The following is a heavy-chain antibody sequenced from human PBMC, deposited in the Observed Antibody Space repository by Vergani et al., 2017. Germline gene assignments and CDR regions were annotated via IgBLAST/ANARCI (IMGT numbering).Heavy chain of an antibody. Sequence: QMQLQESGPGLVKASETLSLTCTVSGDSIISRSYYWGWIRQPPGKGLEWVSGINNNGGSTYYADSVKGRFTISRDNSKNTLYLQMTDLRAEDTATYYCAKVCGSTSCPYGGGAFDVWGHGTMVTVSS. CDR3: AKVCGSTSCPYGGGAFDV. D-gene: IGHD2-2*01. V-gene: IGHV4-39*07. CDR2: INNNGGST. J-gene: IGHJ3*01. CDR1: GDSIISRSYY.